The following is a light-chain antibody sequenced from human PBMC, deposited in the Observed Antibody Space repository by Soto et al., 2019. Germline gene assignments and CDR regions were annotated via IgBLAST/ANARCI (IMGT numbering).Light chain of an antibody. V-gene: IGKV1-33*01. Sequence: DIQMTQSPSSLSASVGDRVTITCQASQDISNYLNWYQQKPGKAPKLLIYDASNLETGVPSRFSGIGSGTDFTFTISSLQTEDIATYYCQQYDNRPLTFGGGTKVEIK. CDR3: QQYDNRPLT. J-gene: IGKJ4*01. CDR1: QDISNY. CDR2: DAS.